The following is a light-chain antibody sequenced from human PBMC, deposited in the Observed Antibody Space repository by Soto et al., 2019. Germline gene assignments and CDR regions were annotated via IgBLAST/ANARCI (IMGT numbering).Light chain of an antibody. CDR3: AAWDGSLKVVL. V-gene: IGLV1-44*01. CDR2: SCN. J-gene: IGLJ3*02. Sequence: QSVLTQPPSASGTPGQRVTISCSGSSSNIGTNTVNWYQQFPRSAPKLLMYSCNQRPSGVPDRFSGSKSGASASLAISGLQSEDEADYYCAAWDGSLKVVLFGGGTKVTVL. CDR1: SSNIGTNT.